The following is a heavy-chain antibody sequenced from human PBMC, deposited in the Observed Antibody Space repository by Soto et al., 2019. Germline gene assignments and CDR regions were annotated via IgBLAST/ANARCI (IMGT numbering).Heavy chain of an antibody. CDR1: GGSVSSGSYY. CDR2: IYYSGST. J-gene: IGHJ5*02. CDR3: ARDGGGLSTGTNWFDP. Sequence: SETLSLTCTVSGGSVSSGSYYWSWIRQPPGKGLEWIGYIYYSGSTNYNPSLKSRVTISVDTSKNQFSLKLSSVTTADTAVYYCARDGGGLSTGTNWFDPWGQGTLVTVSS. D-gene: IGHD3-10*01. V-gene: IGHV4-61*01.